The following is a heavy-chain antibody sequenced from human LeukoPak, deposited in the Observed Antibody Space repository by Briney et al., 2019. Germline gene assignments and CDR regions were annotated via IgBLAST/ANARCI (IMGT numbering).Heavy chain of an antibody. CDR2: ISYDGSNK. D-gene: IGHD6-19*01. CDR3: AKDSVSGWLKYYYYYGMDV. CDR1: GFTFSSYG. J-gene: IGHJ6*02. Sequence: GRSLRLSCAASGFTFSSYGMHWVRQAPGKGLEWVAVISYDGSNKYYADSVKGRFTISRDNSKNTLYLQMNSLRAEDTAVYYCAKDSVSGWLKYYYYYGMDVWGQGTTVTVSS. V-gene: IGHV3-30*18.